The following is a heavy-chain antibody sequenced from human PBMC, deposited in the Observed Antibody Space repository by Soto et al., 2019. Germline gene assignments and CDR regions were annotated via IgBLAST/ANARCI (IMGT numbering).Heavy chain of an antibody. V-gene: IGHV3-23*01. CDR1: GFTCSSYA. D-gene: IGHD6-6*01. CDR2: ISASGGST. CDR3: AKCGISSEYYYYIDV. Sequence: EVQLLESGGDLIQPGGSLRLSCAASGFTCSSYAMSWVRQAPGKGLEWVSSISASGGSTYYADSVKGRFAISRDNSKNTLYLQMNSPRPEDTAAYYCAKCGISSEYYYYIDVWRKGTTVTVSS. J-gene: IGHJ6*03.